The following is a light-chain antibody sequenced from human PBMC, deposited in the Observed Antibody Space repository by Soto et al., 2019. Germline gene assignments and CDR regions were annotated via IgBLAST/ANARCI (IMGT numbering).Light chain of an antibody. CDR1: SSDVGYYNY. CDR2: EVS. V-gene: IGLV2-8*01. J-gene: IGLJ1*01. Sequence: QSALTQPPFASGSPGQSVTISCTGTSSDVGYYNYVSWYQQHPGRAPKLLIYEVSERPPGVPARFSASKSGNTAYLTVSGLQAEDEADYYCSSVAGGQLVFGTGTKLTVL. CDR3: SSVAGGQLV.